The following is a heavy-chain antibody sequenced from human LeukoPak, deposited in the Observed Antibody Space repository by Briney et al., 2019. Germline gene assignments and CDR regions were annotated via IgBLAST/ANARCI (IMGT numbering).Heavy chain of an antibody. CDR2: IWYDGSNK. Sequence: GRSLRLSRAASGFTFSGYGMHWVRQAPGKGLEWVAVIWYDGSNKDYADSVKGRFTISRDNSKNTVYLQMNSLRSDDTAVYYCARLGGFNPFDSWGQGILVTVSS. CDR3: ARLGGFNPFDS. V-gene: IGHV3-33*01. J-gene: IGHJ4*02. CDR1: GFTFSGYG. D-gene: IGHD5-24*01.